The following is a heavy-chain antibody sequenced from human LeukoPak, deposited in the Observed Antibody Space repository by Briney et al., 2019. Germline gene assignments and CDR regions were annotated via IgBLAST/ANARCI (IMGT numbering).Heavy chain of an antibody. V-gene: IGHV3-7*01. CDR1: GFTFSSYW. J-gene: IGHJ4*02. D-gene: IGHD3-16*01. Sequence: SGGSLRLSCAASGFTFSSYWMSWVRQAPGKGLEWVANIKQDGSEKYYVDSVKGRFTISRDNAKNSLYLQMNSLRAADMAVYYCAKPVAGDRYFDYWGQGTLVTVSS. CDR2: IKQDGSEK. CDR3: AKPVAGDRYFDY.